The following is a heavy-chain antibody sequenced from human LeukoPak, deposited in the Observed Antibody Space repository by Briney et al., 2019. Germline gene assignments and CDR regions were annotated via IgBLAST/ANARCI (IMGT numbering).Heavy chain of an antibody. Sequence: GGSLRLSCEGPGFTFSNYWMSWVRQAPGKGLEWVANIQPHGSETYYGDSVKGRFTISRDNAKNSLYLQMNSLRAEDTAVYYCATYSSSNGREFQYWGQGTLVTVSS. CDR3: ATYSSSNGREFQY. CDR2: IQPHGSET. J-gene: IGHJ1*01. D-gene: IGHD2-2*01. V-gene: IGHV3-7*01. CDR1: GFTFSNYW.